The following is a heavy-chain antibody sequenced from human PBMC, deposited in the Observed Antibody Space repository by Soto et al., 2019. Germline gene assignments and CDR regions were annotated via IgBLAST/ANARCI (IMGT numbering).Heavy chain of an antibody. D-gene: IGHD3-3*01. CDR1: GFTFSSYA. CDR3: ARDSDDFWSGYYPTYYYYGMDV. Sequence: GGSLRLSCAASGFTFSSYAMHWVRQAPGKGLEWVAVISYDGSNKYYADSVKGRFTISRDNSKNTLYLQMNSLRAEDTAVYYCARDSDDFWSGYYPTYYYYGMDVWGQGTTVTVSS. J-gene: IGHJ6*02. CDR2: ISYDGSNK. V-gene: IGHV3-30-3*01.